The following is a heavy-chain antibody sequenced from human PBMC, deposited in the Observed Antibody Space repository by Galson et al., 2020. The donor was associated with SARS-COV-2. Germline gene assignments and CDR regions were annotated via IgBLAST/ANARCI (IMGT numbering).Heavy chain of an antibody. CDR1: VFTFSNYA. Sequence: GGSLRLSCAASVFTFSNYALHWVRQAPGKGLEWVAVVSHDETKKYYADSVKGRFTVSRDNSKNTLYLQMNSLRAEDTAVYYCATPRGDYYGSGSYDYWGQGTLVTVSS. CDR2: VSHDETKK. V-gene: IGHV3-30*04. CDR3: ATPRGDYYGSGSYDY. J-gene: IGHJ4*02. D-gene: IGHD3-10*01.